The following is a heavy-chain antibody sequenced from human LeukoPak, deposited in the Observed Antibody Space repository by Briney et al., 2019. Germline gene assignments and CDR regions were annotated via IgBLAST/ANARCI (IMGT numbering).Heavy chain of an antibody. CDR2: ISYDGSNK. CDR1: GFTFSSYA. CDR3: AKDGPERIFEY. Sequence: GGSLRLSCAASGFTFSSYAMYWVRQAPGKGLEWVALISYDGSNKYYADSVKGRFTISRDNSKNTLYLQMNSLRPEDTAVYYCAKDGPERIFEYWGQGTPVTVSA. D-gene: IGHD1-14*01. J-gene: IGHJ4*02. V-gene: IGHV3-30-3*02.